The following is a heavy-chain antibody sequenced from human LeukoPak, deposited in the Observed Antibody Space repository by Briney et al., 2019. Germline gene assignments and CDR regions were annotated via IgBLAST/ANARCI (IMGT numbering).Heavy chain of an antibody. J-gene: IGHJ4*02. CDR2: IYHSGST. D-gene: IGHD3-10*01. CDR3: ARGMFSGLDY. CDR1: GGSFSGYC. Sequence: SETLSLTCAVYGGSFSGYCWSWIRQPPGKGLEWIGYIYHSGSTSYNPSLKSRVTISVDTSKNQFSLKLSSVTAADTAVYYCARGMFSGLDYWGQGTLVTVSS. V-gene: IGHV4-59*12.